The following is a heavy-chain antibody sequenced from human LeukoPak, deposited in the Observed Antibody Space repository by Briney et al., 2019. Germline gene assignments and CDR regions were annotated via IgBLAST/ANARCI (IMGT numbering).Heavy chain of an antibody. Sequence: ASVKVSCKASGYTFTSYAMHWVRQAPGQRLEWMGWINAGNGNTKYSQKFQGRVTITRDTSASTAYMELSSLRSEDTAVYYCARAPRAVAGTVDYWGQGTLVTVSS. CDR3: ARAPRAVAGTVDY. CDR1: GYTFTSYA. V-gene: IGHV1-3*01. J-gene: IGHJ4*02. D-gene: IGHD6-19*01. CDR2: INAGNGNT.